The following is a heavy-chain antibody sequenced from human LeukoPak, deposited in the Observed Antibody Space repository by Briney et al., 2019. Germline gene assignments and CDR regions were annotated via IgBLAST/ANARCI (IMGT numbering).Heavy chain of an antibody. Sequence: GGSLRLSCAASGFTFSSYSMNWVRQAPGKGLEWVSYISSSSTIYYADSVKGRFTISRDNAKNSLYLQMNSLRAEDTAVYYCARDSLLWFGESYYYYYMDVWGKGTTVTVSS. CDR3: ARDSLLWFGESYYYYYMDV. CDR1: GFTFSSYS. V-gene: IGHV3-48*01. J-gene: IGHJ6*03. CDR2: ISSSSTI. D-gene: IGHD3-10*01.